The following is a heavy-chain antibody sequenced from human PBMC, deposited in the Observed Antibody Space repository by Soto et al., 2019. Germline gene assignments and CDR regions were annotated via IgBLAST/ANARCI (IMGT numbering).Heavy chain of an antibody. CDR1: GGSISSGGYS. Sequence: SETLSLTCAVSGGSISSGGYSWSWIRQPPGKGLEWIGYIYHSGSTYYNPSLKSRVTISVDRSKNQFSLKLSSVTAADSAIYYCARDRKEATYGYSYGIDYWGHGTLVTVSS. V-gene: IGHV4-30-2*01. D-gene: IGHD5-18*01. J-gene: IGHJ4*01. CDR2: IYHSGST. CDR3: ARDRKEATYGYSYGIDY.